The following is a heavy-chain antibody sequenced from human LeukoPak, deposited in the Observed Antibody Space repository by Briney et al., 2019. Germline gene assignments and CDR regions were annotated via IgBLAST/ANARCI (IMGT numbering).Heavy chain of an antibody. Sequence: SQTLSLTCTVSGGSISSGGYYWSWIRQHPGKGLEWIGYIYYSGSTYYNPSLKSRVTISVDTSKNQFSLKLSSVTAADTAVYYCARGSYGGRPFDYWGQGTLVTVSS. J-gene: IGHJ4*02. D-gene: IGHD2-15*01. CDR1: GGSISSGGYY. CDR3: ARGSYGGRPFDY. CDR2: IYYSGST. V-gene: IGHV4-31*03.